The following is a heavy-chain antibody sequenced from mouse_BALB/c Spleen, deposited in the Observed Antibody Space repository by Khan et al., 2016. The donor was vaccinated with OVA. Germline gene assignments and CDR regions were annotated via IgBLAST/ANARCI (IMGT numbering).Heavy chain of an antibody. D-gene: IGHD1-2*01. J-gene: IGHJ2*01. CDR2: ISYSGST. V-gene: IGHV3-2*02. CDR3: ARTARIKY. Sequence: EVQLQESGPGLVKPSQSLSLTCTVTGYSITSGYGWNWIRQFPGNKLEWMGYISYSGSTNYNPSLKSRISITRATSKNQFFLKLNSVTTKDTATYYCARTARIKYWGQGTTLTVSS. CDR1: GYSITSGYG.